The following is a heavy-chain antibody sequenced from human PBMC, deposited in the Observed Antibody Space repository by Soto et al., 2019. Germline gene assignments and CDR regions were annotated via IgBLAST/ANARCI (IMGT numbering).Heavy chain of an antibody. V-gene: IGHV1-69*13. CDR2: IIPIFGTA. Sequence: GASVKVSCKASGGTFSSYAISWVRQAPGQGLEWMGGIIPIFGTANYAQKFQGRVTITADESTSTAYMELSSLRSEDATVYYCARGEYQLLYQANYYYGMVVWGQGTTVTVS. CDR3: ARGEYQLLYQANYYYGMVV. CDR1: GGTFSSYA. J-gene: IGHJ6*02. D-gene: IGHD2-2*02.